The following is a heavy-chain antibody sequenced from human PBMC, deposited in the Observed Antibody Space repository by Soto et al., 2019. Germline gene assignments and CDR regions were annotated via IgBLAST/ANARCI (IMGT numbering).Heavy chain of an antibody. V-gene: IGHV4-4*02. D-gene: IGHD2-21*02. CDR3: ARVPGVVVSADDAFDI. CDR2: ICHSGSA. Sequence: LCGGSVSSSNWWSWVRQSPGQGLEWMGEICHSGSAHYNPSLKSRATISLDKSKNQFSLRLTSVTAADTAVYYCARVPGVVVSADDAFDIWGPGTRVIVSS. CDR1: GGSVSSSNW. J-gene: IGHJ3*02.